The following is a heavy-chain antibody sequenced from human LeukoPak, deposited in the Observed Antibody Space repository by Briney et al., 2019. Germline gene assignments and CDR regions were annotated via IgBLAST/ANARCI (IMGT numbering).Heavy chain of an antibody. CDR2: IYSGGST. V-gene: IGHV3-66*04. Sequence: GGSLRLFCAASGFSVSSNYMSWVRQAPGKGLEWVSVIYSGGSTYYADSVKGRFTISRDNSKNTLYLQMNSLRAEDTAVYYCARLIYYYDSSGDYWGQGTLVTVSS. CDR3: ARLIYYYDSSGDY. D-gene: IGHD3-22*01. J-gene: IGHJ4*02. CDR1: GFSVSSNY.